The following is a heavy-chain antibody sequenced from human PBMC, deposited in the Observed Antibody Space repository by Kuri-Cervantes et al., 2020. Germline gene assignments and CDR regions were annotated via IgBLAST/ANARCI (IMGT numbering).Heavy chain of an antibody. V-gene: IGHV1-24*01. CDR3: ATDLEDDAFDI. CDR2: FDPEDGET. J-gene: IGHJ3*02. Sequence: ASVNVSCKVSGYTLTELSMHWVRQAPGKGLEWMGGFDPEDGETIFAQKFQGRVTMTEDTSTDTAYMELSSLRSEDTAVYYCATDLEDDAFDIWGQGTMVTVSS. CDR1: GYTLTELS. D-gene: IGHD1-1*01.